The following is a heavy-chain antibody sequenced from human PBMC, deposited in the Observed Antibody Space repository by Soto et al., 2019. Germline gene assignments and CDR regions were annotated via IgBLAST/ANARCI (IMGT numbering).Heavy chain of an antibody. CDR3: AKDLEPVYYYYYGMDV. D-gene: IGHD1-1*01. Sequence: GGSLRLSCAASGFTFSSYGMHWVRQAPGKGLEWVAVISYDGSNKYYADSVKGRFTISRDNSKNTLYLQMNSLRAEDTAVYYCAKDLEPVYYYYYGMDVWGQGTTVTVSS. J-gene: IGHJ6*02. CDR1: GFTFSSYG. V-gene: IGHV3-30*18. CDR2: ISYDGSNK.